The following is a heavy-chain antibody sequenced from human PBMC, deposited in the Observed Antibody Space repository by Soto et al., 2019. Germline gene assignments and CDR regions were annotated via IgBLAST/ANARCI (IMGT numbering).Heavy chain of an antibody. CDR3: ARNYDDSSGHYRLFDY. Sequence: SETLSLTCAVYDGSLSGYYWSWIRQPPGKRLEWIGEINQSGVTDYNPTLNSRVTMSVDTSKNQFSLKLGSVTAADTAMYYCARNYDDSSGHYRLFDYWGQGTPVT. CDR1: DGSLSGYY. D-gene: IGHD3-22*01. J-gene: IGHJ4*02. CDR2: INQSGVT. V-gene: IGHV4-34*01.